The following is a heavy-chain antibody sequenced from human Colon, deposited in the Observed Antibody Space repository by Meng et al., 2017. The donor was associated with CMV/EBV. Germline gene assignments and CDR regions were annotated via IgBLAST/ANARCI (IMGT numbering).Heavy chain of an antibody. CDR3: ARSYYYDSSGYYYAGWLDP. CDR2: LYWDDDK. CDR1: TSGVG. Sequence: TSGVGVGWIRQPPGKALEWLALLYWDDDKRYSPSLRSRLTITKDTSKNQVVLTMTNMDPVDTATYYCARSYYYDSSGYYYAGWLDPWGQGTLVTVSS. V-gene: IGHV2-5*02. D-gene: IGHD3-22*01. J-gene: IGHJ5*02.